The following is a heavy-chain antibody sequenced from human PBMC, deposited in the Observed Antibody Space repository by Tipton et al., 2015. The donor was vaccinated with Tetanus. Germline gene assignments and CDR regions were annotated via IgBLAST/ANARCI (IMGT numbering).Heavy chain of an antibody. CDR2: ISYDGSKD. D-gene: IGHD3-16*02. Sequence: RSLRLSCAVAGFTFNTYAMHWVRQAPGKGLEWVAIISYDGSKDYYADSVKGRFTISRDNSNNTLYLQMNSLRAEDTAVYYCARDPYPLRLGELSSPFDYWGQGTLVTVSS. CDR3: ARDPYPLRLGELSSPFDY. V-gene: IGHV3-30*04. J-gene: IGHJ4*02. CDR1: GFTFNTYA.